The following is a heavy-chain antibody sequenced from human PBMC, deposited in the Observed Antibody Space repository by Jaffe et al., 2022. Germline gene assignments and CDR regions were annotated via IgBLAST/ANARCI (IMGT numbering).Heavy chain of an antibody. V-gene: IGHV4-34*01. D-gene: IGHD3-9*01. Sequence: QVQLQQWGAGLLKPSETLSLTCAVYGGSFSGYYWSWIRQPPGKGLEWIGEINHSGSTNYNPSLKSRVTISVDTSKNQFSLKLSSVTAADTAVYYCARAGRTYYDILTGYYTRTLLDAFDIWGQGTMVTVSS. CDR2: INHSGST. CDR1: GGSFSGYY. J-gene: IGHJ3*02. CDR3: ARAGRTYYDILTGYYTRTLLDAFDI.